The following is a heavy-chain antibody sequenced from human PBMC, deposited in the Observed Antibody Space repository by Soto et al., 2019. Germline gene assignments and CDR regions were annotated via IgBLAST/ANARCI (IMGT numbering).Heavy chain of an antibody. Sequence: QITLKESGPTLVKPTQTLTLTCTFSGFSLSTSGVGVGWIRQPPGKALEWLALIYWDDDKRYSPSLKSRLTIPKDSSTNPAVLTTTNMDPVDTATYYCAHRSYCTGGSSYSSNPFDPWGQGTLVTVSS. CDR1: GFSLSTSGVG. D-gene: IGHD2-15*01. V-gene: IGHV2-5*02. J-gene: IGHJ5*02. CDR2: IYWDDDK. CDR3: AHRSYCTGGSSYSSNPFDP.